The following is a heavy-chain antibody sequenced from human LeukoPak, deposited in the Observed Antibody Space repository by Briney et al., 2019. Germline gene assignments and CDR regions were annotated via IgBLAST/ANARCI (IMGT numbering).Heavy chain of an antibody. CDR2: ISSSSSYI. CDR3: AIYCSSTSCHPFDY. V-gene: IGHV3-21*01. Sequence: GGSLRLSCAASGFTFSSYSMTWVRQAPGKGLEWVSSISSSSSYIYYADSVKGRFTISRDNAKNSLYLQMNSLRAEDTAVYYCAIYCSSTSCHPFDYWGQGTLVTVSS. CDR1: GFTFSSYS. J-gene: IGHJ4*02. D-gene: IGHD2-2*01.